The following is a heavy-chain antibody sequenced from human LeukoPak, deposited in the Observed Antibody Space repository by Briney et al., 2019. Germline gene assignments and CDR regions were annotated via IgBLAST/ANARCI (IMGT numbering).Heavy chain of an antibody. CDR2: IYYSGRT. CDR3: ARRGLYGDYLGYMDV. V-gene: IGHV4-59*08. J-gene: IGHJ6*03. CDR1: GDSISSYY. D-gene: IGHD4-17*01. Sequence: PSETLSLTCTVSGDSISSYYWSWIRQPPGKGLEWIGYIYYSGRTNYNPSLKSRVTISVDTSKNQFSLKLSSVTAADTAVYYCARRGLYGDYLGYMDVWGKGTTVNVSS.